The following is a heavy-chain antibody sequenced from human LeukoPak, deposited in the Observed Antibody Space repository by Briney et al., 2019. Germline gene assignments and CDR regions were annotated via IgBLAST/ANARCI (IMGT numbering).Heavy chain of an antibody. CDR1: GFTFEDHG. Sequence: LAGGSLRLSCAASGFTFEDHGMSWVRQVPGKGLEWVSGIYWNGGSTGYADSVKGRFTISRDNAKNSLYLQMNSLRAEDTALYYCAAGDRNGWYFDYWGQGTLVTVSS. CDR3: AAGDRNGWYFDY. D-gene: IGHD6-19*01. J-gene: IGHJ4*02. CDR2: IYWNGGST. V-gene: IGHV3-20*04.